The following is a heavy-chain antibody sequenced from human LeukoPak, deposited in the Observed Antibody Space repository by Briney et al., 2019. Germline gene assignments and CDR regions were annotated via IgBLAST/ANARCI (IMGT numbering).Heavy chain of an antibody. CDR3: ARDGIARGSGSCLGH. Sequence: GRSLRLSCGASAFTFNSYPMHSVRHAPGKGPEWVSLISYDGSNGYYADSVKGRFTISRDNSQNILYLQMNSLRAEDTALYYCARDGIARGSGSCLGHWGQGTLVTVSS. J-gene: IGHJ4*02. CDR2: ISYDGSNG. CDR1: AFTFNSYP. D-gene: IGHD1-26*01. V-gene: IGHV3-30*01.